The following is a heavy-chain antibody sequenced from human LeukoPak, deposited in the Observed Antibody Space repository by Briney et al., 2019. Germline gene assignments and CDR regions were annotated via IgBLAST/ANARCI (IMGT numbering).Heavy chain of an antibody. J-gene: IGHJ4*02. CDR3: ARVAADYYDSSAPLYNPGYFDY. CDR2: INQDGSEK. D-gene: IGHD3-22*01. V-gene: IGHV3-7*01. Sequence: GGSLRLFCAASGFPFSSYWMSWVRQAPGKGVEWVANINQDGSEKYYVDPVKGRFTISRDNAKNALYLQMNGLRAEDTAVYYCARVAADYYDSSAPLYNPGYFDYWGQGTLVTVSS. CDR1: GFPFSSYW.